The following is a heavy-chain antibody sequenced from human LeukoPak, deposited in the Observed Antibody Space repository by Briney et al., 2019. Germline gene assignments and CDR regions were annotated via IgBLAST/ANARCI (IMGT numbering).Heavy chain of an antibody. CDR1: GYTFTGYY. Sequence: ASVKVSCRASGYTFTGYYMHWLRQAPGQGLEWLGWINPDSGGTDYAQNFQGRVTLTRDTSISTAYMELSSLRSEDTAVYYCARERKVVDSPLGYWGQGTLVTVSS. CDR2: INPDSGGT. CDR3: ARERKVVDSPLGY. D-gene: IGHD2-15*01. V-gene: IGHV1-2*02. J-gene: IGHJ4*02.